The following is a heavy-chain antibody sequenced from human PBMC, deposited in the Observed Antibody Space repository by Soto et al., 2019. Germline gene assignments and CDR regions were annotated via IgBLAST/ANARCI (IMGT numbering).Heavy chain of an antibody. Sequence: TSETLSLTYTVSGGSISSSSYYWGWISQPPGKGLEWIGSIYYSGSTYYNPSLKSRVTISVDTSKNQFSLKLSSVTAADTAVYYCARQRLQYYFDYWGQGTLVTVS. CDR2: IYYSGST. V-gene: IGHV4-39*01. CDR3: ARQRLQYYFDY. CDR1: GGSISSSSYY. J-gene: IGHJ4*02. D-gene: IGHD5-12*01.